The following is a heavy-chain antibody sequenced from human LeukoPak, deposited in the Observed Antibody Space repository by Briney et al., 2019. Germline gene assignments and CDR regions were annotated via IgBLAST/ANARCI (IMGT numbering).Heavy chain of an antibody. CDR2: ISGSGGST. V-gene: IGHV3-23*01. D-gene: IGHD6-6*01. CDR1: GFTFSSYG. J-gene: IGHJ4*02. CDR3: AKLVESSSTDY. Sequence: GGSLRLSCAASGFTFSSYGMHWVRQAPGKGLEWVSAISGSGGSTYYADSVKGRFTISRDNSKNTLYLQMNSLRAEDTAVYYCAKLVESSSTDYWGQGTLVTVSS.